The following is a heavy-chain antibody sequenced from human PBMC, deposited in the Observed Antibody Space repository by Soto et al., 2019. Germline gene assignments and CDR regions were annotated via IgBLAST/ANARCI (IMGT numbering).Heavy chain of an antibody. V-gene: IGHV3-7*05. CDR2: IKQDGSEK. Sequence: GGSLRLSCAASGFTFSSYWMSWVRQAPGKGLEWVANIKQDGSEKYYVDSVKGRFTISRDDAKNSLYLQMNSLRAEDTAVYYCARASSSSWYVYYYYGMDVWGQGTTVTVSS. D-gene: IGHD6-13*01. CDR1: GFTFSSYW. J-gene: IGHJ6*02. CDR3: ARASSSSWYVYYYYGMDV.